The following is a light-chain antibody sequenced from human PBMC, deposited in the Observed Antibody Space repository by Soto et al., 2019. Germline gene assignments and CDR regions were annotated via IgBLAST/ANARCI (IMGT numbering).Light chain of an antibody. Sequence: QLVLTQSPSASASLGASVKLTCTLSSGHSSYAIAWHQKQPGKAPRYLMDLNNDGSHTKGDGIPDRFSGSSSGAERYLIISSLQSEDEADYYCQTWGTGFQVFGGGTKVTVL. J-gene: IGLJ2*01. V-gene: IGLV4-69*01. CDR2: LNNDGSH. CDR3: QTWGTGFQV. CDR1: SGHSSYA.